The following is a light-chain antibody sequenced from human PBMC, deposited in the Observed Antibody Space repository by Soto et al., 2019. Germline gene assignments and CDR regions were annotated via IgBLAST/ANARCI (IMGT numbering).Light chain of an antibody. CDR2: GAS. Sequence: EIVLTQSPGTLSLSPGERTTLSCRASQSVGSTYLAWYQQKHGQGPRXXIFGASSRATGIPDRFSGSGSGTDLTITISRLEPEDGEVFYGQQYGTLPLTFGGGTKVDIK. V-gene: IGKV3-20*01. CDR1: QSVGSTY. J-gene: IGKJ4*01. CDR3: QQYGTLPLT.